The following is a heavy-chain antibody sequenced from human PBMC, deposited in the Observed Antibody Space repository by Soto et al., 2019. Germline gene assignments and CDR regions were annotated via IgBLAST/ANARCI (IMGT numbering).Heavy chain of an antibody. Sequence: HPGGSLRLSCAASGFTFSSYAMSWVRQAPGKGLEWVSAISGSGGSTYYADSVKGRFTISRDNSKNTLYLQMDSLRAEDTAVYYCASSPQFVDIVLMVYFDYWDQGTLVTVSS. CDR2: ISGSGGST. V-gene: IGHV3-23*01. D-gene: IGHD2-8*01. J-gene: IGHJ4*02. CDR1: GFTFSSYA. CDR3: ASSPQFVDIVLMVYFDY.